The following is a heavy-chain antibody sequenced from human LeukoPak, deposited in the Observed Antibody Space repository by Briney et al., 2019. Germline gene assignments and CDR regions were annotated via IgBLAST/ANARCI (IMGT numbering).Heavy chain of an antibody. Sequence: ASVKVSCKASGYTCTSYGISWVRQAPGQGFEWMGWISAYNGNTNYAQKLQGRVTMTTDTSTSTAYMELRSLRSDDTAVYYCARDLYSGSYQSFDYWGQGTLVTVSS. CDR1: GYTCTSYG. V-gene: IGHV1-18*01. CDR2: ISAYNGNT. D-gene: IGHD1-26*01. J-gene: IGHJ4*02. CDR3: ARDLYSGSYQSFDY.